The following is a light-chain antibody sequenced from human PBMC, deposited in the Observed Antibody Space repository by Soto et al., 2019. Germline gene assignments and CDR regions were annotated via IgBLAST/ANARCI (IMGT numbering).Light chain of an antibody. CDR2: KAS. CDR1: QTISSW. Sequence: IQRTQSPSTLSGSVGDRVTITCRASQTISSWLAWYQQKPGKAPKLLIYKASTLKSGVPSRFSGSGSGTEFTLTISSLQPDDFATYYCQHYNSYSEALGQGTKVDIK. V-gene: IGKV1-5*03. J-gene: IGKJ1*01. CDR3: QHYNSYSEA.